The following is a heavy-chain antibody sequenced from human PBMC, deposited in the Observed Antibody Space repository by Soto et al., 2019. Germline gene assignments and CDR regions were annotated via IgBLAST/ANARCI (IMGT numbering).Heavy chain of an antibody. Sequence: SETLSLTCTVSGGSISSYYGTWIRQPPGKGLEWIGFIYNSGSTHYNPSLRSRVTISVDTSKNQFSLKLRSVTAADTAVYYCASMGYHYGSGSYPLDYWGQGTLVTVSS. D-gene: IGHD3-10*01. CDR1: GGSISSYY. CDR2: IYNSGST. CDR3: ASMGYHYGSGSYPLDY. V-gene: IGHV4-59*08. J-gene: IGHJ4*02.